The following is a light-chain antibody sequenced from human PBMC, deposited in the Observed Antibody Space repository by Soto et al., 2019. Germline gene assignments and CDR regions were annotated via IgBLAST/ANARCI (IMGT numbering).Light chain of an antibody. V-gene: IGLV2-23*01. CDR2: EGS. J-gene: IGLJ1*01. Sequence: QSALTQPASVSGSPGQSITISCTGTSSDVGSYNLVSWYQQPPGKAPKLVIYEGSKRPSGVSNRFSGSKSGNTASLTISGLQAEDEADYYCCSYAGRVFGTGTKVTVL. CDR3: CSYAGRV. CDR1: SSDVGSYNL.